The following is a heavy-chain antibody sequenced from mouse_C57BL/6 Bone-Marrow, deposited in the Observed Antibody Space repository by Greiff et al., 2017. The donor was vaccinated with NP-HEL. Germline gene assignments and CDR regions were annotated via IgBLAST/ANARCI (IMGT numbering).Heavy chain of an antibody. CDR1: GYTFTSYW. D-gene: IGHD2-10*02. Sequence: QVQLQQPGAELVKPGASVKLSCKASGYTFTSYWITWVKQRPGQGLEWIGGIYPVSGSTNYNEKFKSKDTLTVDTSSSTAYMQLSSLTSEDSAVYYCAVWFNWYFDVWGTGTTVTVSS. J-gene: IGHJ1*03. CDR3: AVWFNWYFDV. V-gene: IGHV1-55*01. CDR2: IYPVSGST.